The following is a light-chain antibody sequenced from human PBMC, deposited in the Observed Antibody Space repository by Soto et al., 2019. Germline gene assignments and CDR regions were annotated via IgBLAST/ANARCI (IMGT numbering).Light chain of an antibody. V-gene: IGKV3-20*01. Sequence: EIVLTQSPGTLSLSPGKRSTLSCRASQSISSSYLAWYQQRPGQAPRLLIYGASTRATGIPARFSASGAGTDFTLTISRLEPEDSAVYYCQQYSASPRTFGPGTTGDIK. CDR2: GAS. J-gene: IGKJ3*01. CDR3: QQYSASPRT. CDR1: QSISSSY.